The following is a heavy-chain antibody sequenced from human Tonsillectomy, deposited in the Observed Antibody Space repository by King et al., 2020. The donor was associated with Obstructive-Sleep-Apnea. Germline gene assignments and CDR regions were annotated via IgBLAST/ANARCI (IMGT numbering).Heavy chain of an antibody. J-gene: IGHJ3*02. V-gene: IGHV4-39*07. D-gene: IGHD2-21*02. CDR2: IYYSGST. CDR3: ARPAYCGGDCYSYGAFDI. CDR1: GGSISSSTYY. Sequence: QLQESGPGLVKPSETLSLTCTVSGGSISSSTYYWGWIRQPPGKGLEWIASIYYSGSTYYNPSLKSRVTLSVDTSTNHFSLKLTSVTAADTAVYYCARPAYCGGDCYSYGAFDIWGQGTMVTVSS.